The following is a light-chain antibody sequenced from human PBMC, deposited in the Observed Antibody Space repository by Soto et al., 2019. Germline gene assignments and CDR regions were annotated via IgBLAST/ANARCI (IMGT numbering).Light chain of an antibody. Sequence: EIVLTQSPATLSLSPGERATLSCRASQSIGTYLVWYQQKPGQVPRLLIHGASNRATDIPARFSGSGSGTDFTLTISYLEPEDVAVYYCQQRSDWPPLFGQGTRLEIK. CDR3: QQRSDWPPL. V-gene: IGKV3-11*01. J-gene: IGKJ5*01. CDR1: QSIGTY. CDR2: GAS.